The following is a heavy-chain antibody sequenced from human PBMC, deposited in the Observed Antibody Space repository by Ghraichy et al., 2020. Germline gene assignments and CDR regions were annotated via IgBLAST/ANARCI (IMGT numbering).Heavy chain of an antibody. V-gene: IGHV4-59*01. J-gene: IGHJ6*03. CDR2: MYYSGST. CDR1: GGSISSYY. D-gene: IGHD2-21*01. Sequence: SETLSLTCTVSGGSISSYYWSWIRQPPGKGLEWIGYMYYSGSTNYNPSLKSRVTISVDTSKNQFSLKLSSVTAADTVVYYCARDGTGGDYYYYMDVWGKGTTVTVSS. CDR3: ARDGTGGDYYYYMDV.